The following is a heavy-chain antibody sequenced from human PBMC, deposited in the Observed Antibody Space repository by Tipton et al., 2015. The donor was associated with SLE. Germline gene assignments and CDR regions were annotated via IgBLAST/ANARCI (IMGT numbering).Heavy chain of an antibody. D-gene: IGHD3-22*01. J-gene: IGHJ3*02. CDR1: GGSFSGYY. CDR2: INHSGST. CDR3: ARAGYESSDAFDI. V-gene: IGHV4-34*01. Sequence: LRLSCAVYGGSFSGYYWSWIRQPPGKGLEWIGEINHSGSTNYNPSLKSRVTISVDTSKNQFSLKLSSVTAADTAVYYCARAGYESSDAFDIWGQGTMVTVSS.